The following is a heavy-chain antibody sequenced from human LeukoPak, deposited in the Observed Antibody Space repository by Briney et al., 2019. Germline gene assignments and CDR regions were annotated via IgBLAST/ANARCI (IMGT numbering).Heavy chain of an antibody. CDR1: GYSIGSGHY. V-gene: IGHV4-38-2*02. D-gene: IGHD2-21*01. J-gene: IGHJ3*02. CDR3: ARHIGFDAFDI. Sequence: KPSETLSLTCTVSGYSIGSGHYWAWIRQPPGKGLEWIGCVYHSGTYYKSSLTSRVTISMDTSKNQFSLKLTSVTAADTAVYYCARHIGFDAFDIWGQGTMVTVSS. CDR2: VYHSGT.